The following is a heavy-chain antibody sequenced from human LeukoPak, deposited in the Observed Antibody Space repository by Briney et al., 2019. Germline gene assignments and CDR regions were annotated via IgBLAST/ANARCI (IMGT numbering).Heavy chain of an antibody. CDR2: INPNSGGT. CDR3: APGSDSGYYRVGTYFDY. Sequence: SVKVSCKASGYTFTGYYMHWVRQAPGQGLEWMGWINPNSGGTNYAQKFQGRVTMTRDTSISTAYMELSRLRSDDTAVYYCAPGSDSGYYRVGTYFDYWGQGTLVTVSS. D-gene: IGHD5-12*01. J-gene: IGHJ4*02. CDR1: GYTFTGYY. V-gene: IGHV1-2*02.